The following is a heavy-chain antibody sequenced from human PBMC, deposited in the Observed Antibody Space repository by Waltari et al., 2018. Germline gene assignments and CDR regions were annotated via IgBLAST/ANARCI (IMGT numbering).Heavy chain of an antibody. CDR3: ARDVTHYYDSSGQPSNY. D-gene: IGHD3-22*01. CDR2: IKQDGSEK. CDR1: GFPFGSYW. J-gene: IGHJ4*02. Sequence: EVQLVESGGGLVQPGGSLRLSCAASGFPFGSYWMSWVRLTPGKGLEWVANIKQDGSEKNYVDSVKGRFTISRDNLENSLCLQMDSLRAEDTALYYRARDVTHYYDSSGQPSNYWGQGTLVTVSS. V-gene: IGHV3-7*03.